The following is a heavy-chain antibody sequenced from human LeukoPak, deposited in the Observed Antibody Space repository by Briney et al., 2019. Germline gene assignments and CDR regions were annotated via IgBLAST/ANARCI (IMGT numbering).Heavy chain of an antibody. Sequence: GGSLRLSCAASGFTFSSYWMSWVRQAPGKGLEWVANIKQDGSEKYYVDSVKGRFTISRDNAKNSLYLQMNSLRAEDTAVYYCARDRLLWFGEQEDYWGQGTLVTVSS. V-gene: IGHV3-7*01. CDR2: IKQDGSEK. J-gene: IGHJ4*02. CDR3: ARDRLLWFGEQEDY. CDR1: GFTFSSYW. D-gene: IGHD3-10*01.